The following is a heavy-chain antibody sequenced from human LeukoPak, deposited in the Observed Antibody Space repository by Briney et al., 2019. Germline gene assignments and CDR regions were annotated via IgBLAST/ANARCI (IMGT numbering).Heavy chain of an antibody. CDR3: ARLSTVTTSFDY. Sequence: SETLSLTCTVSGGSISYYYWNWIRQPAGKGLEWIGRIYTSGRTYHNPSLKSRVSMSVDTSKNQCSLKLSSVTAADTAVYYCARLSTVTTSFDYWGQGTLVIVSS. CDR1: GGSISYYY. J-gene: IGHJ4*02. V-gene: IGHV4-4*07. D-gene: IGHD4-11*01. CDR2: IYTSGRT.